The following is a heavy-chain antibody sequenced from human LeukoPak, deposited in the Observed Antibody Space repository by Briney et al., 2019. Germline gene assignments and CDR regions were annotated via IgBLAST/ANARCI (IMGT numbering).Heavy chain of an antibody. D-gene: IGHD6-19*01. Sequence: ASVKVSCKASGYTFTSYGISWVRQAPGQGLEWMGWISAYNGNINYAQKLQGRVTMTTDTSTSTAYMELRSLRSDDTAVYYCAWRLAVAGILDYWGQGTLVTVSS. CDR2: ISAYNGNI. CDR3: AWRLAVAGILDY. CDR1: GYTFTSYG. J-gene: IGHJ4*02. V-gene: IGHV1-18*04.